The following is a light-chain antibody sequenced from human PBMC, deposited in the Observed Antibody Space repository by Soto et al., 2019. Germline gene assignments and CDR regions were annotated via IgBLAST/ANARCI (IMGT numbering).Light chain of an antibody. J-gene: IGKJ4*01. Sequence: IALTQYPAPLSLSPGERATLSCRASQSVSNFLAWYQQRPGQAPRLLLYGASNRATGTPARFSGSGSGTDFTLTISSLEPEDSAVYYCQQRSNRLTFGGGTKVDIK. V-gene: IGKV3-11*01. CDR1: QSVSNF. CDR3: QQRSNRLT. CDR2: GAS.